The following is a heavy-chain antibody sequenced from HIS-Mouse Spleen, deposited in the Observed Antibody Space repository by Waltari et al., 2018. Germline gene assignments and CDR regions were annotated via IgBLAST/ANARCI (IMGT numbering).Heavy chain of an antibody. CDR1: GGSISSSSYY. Sequence: QLQLQESGPGLVKPSETLSLTCTVSGGSISSSSYYWGWIRQPPGKGLGWIGSIYYSGSTYDNPPLKSRVTISVDTSKNQVSLKLSSVTAADTAVYYCAREIPYSSSWYDWYFDLWGRGTLVTVSS. V-gene: IGHV4-39*07. D-gene: IGHD6-13*01. CDR2: IYYSGST. J-gene: IGHJ2*01. CDR3: AREIPYSSSWYDWYFDL.